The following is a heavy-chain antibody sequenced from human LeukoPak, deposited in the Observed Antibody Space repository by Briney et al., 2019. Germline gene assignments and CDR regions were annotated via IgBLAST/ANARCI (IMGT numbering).Heavy chain of an antibody. Sequence: SETLCLTCTVSGGSISSYYWSWIRQPPGMGLEWIGYFYYSGSTTYNPSLKSRVTISVDTSKNQFSLKLSSVTAADTAVYYCARAPGLAVGFFDYWGQGTLVTVSS. J-gene: IGHJ4*02. CDR3: ARAPGLAVGFFDY. V-gene: IGHV4-59*01. CDR2: FYYSGST. CDR1: GGSISSYY.